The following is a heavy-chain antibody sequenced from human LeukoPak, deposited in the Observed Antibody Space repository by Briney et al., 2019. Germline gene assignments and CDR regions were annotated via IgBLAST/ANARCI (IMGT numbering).Heavy chain of an antibody. Sequence: SETLSLTCTVSGGSISSGSYYWSWIRQPAGKGLEWIGRIYNSGTTNYNPSLKSRVTISVDTSKNQFSLKLSSVTAADTAVYYCASRFYGSGSMLEDYWGQGTLVTVSS. CDR3: ASRFYGSGSMLEDY. CDR2: IYNSGTT. D-gene: IGHD3-10*01. J-gene: IGHJ4*02. CDR1: GGSISSGSYY. V-gene: IGHV4-61*02.